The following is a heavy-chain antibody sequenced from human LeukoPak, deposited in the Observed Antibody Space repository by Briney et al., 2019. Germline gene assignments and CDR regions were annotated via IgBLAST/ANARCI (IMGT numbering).Heavy chain of an antibody. CDR3: ARVAVGLRGYSGYDTYYYYGMDV. V-gene: IGHV1-18*01. CDR1: GYTFTSYG. Sequence: ASVKVSCKASGYTFTSYGISWVRQAPGQGLEWMGWISAYNGNANYAQKLQGRVTMTTDTSTSTAYMELRSLRSDDTAVYYCARVAVGLRGYSGYDTYYYYGMDVWGQGTTVTVSS. CDR2: ISAYNGNA. J-gene: IGHJ6*02. D-gene: IGHD5-12*01.